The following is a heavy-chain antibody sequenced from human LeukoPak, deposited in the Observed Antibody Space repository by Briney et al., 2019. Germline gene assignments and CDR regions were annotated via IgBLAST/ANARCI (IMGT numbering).Heavy chain of an antibody. CDR2: INHSGST. D-gene: IGHD2-2*02. CDR3: ARLRCYTCYYYYGMDV. CDR1: GGSFSGYY. Sequence: SETLSLTCAVYGGSFSGYYWSWIRQPPGKGLEWIGEINHSGSTNYNPSLKSRVTISVDMSKNQFSLKLSSVTAADTAVYYCARLRCYTCYYYYGMDVWGQGTTVTVSS. J-gene: IGHJ6*02. V-gene: IGHV4-34*01.